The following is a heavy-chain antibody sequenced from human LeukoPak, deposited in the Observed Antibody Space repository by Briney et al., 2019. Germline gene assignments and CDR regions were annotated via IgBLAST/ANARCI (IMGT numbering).Heavy chain of an antibody. V-gene: IGHV3-30*02. CDR1: GFTFSSYG. CDR3: ASLPPPYDSSGYYLDY. CDR2: IRYDGSNK. Sequence: GGSLRLSCAASGFTFSSYGMHWVRQAPGKGLEWVAFIRYDGSNKYYADSVKGRFTISRDNSKNTLYLQMNSLRAEDAAVYYCASLPPPYDSSGYYLDYWGQGTLVTVSS. D-gene: IGHD3-22*01. J-gene: IGHJ4*02.